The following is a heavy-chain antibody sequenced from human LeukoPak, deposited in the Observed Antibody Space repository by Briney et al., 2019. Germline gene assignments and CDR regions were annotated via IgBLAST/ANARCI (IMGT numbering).Heavy chain of an antibody. D-gene: IGHD6-13*01. CDR1: GFALSSHW. J-gene: IGHJ6*02. V-gene: IGHV3-7*01. CDR2: VNQDGSET. CDR3: ARAISSWFYYYYYGMDV. Sequence: GGSLRLSCAASGFALSSHWMTWVRQVPGRGPEWVANVNQDGSETYYLDSVKGRFTISKDNAKNSLYLQMNSLRAEDTAVYYCARAISSWFYYYYYGMDVWGQGTTVTVSS.